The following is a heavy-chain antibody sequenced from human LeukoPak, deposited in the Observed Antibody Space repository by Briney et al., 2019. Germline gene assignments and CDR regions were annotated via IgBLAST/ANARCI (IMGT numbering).Heavy chain of an antibody. CDR3: ARASTRRITMVRGVITGGSFDY. CDR1: GFTSCSYA. D-gene: IGHD3-10*01. CDR2: ITYDGGNK. V-gene: IGHV3-30-3*01. J-gene: IGHJ4*02. Sequence: GGSLRLSCAASGFTSCSYAMLWVRRAPGRGVVWLLVITYDGGNKYYAYSEKSRFTISRNNCENTLYQQMNSLRAEDTAVYYCARASTRRITMVRGVITGGSFDYWGQGTLVTVSS.